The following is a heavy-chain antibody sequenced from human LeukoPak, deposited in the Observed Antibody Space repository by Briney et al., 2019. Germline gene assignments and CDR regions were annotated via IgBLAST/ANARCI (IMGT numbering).Heavy chain of an antibody. CDR3: AADVSSTFPNWIDP. CDR2: IWDSGST. J-gene: IGHJ5*02. V-gene: IGHV4-31*03. Sequence: PSETLSLTCSVSGDSISSRTYYWTWIRQYPEKGLEWIGHIWDSGSTNYNPSLKSRVTVSVDTSKNQFSLTLTSVTAADTALYYCAADVSSTFPNWIDPWGQGIPVIVSS. CDR1: GDSISSRTYY. D-gene: IGHD6-6*01.